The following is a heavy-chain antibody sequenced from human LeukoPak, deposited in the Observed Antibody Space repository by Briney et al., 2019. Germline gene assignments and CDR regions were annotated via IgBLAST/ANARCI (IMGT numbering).Heavy chain of an antibody. J-gene: IGHJ4*02. Sequence: PGGSLRLSCAASGFTVSSNYMSWVRQAPGKGLEGVSVIYSGGSTYYADSVKGRFTISRDNSKNTLYLQMNSLRAEDAAVYYCAREFVGRFWGSYYFDYWGQGTLVTVSS. V-gene: IGHV3-66*01. CDR2: IYSGGST. CDR3: AREFVGRFWGSYYFDY. D-gene: IGHD7-27*01. CDR1: GFTVSSNY.